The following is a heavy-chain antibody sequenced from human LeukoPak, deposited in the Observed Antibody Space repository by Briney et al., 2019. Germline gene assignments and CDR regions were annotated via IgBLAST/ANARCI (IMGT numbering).Heavy chain of an antibody. D-gene: IGHD6-19*01. Sequence: GGSLRLSCAASGFTFSSYEMNWVRQAPGKGLEWVSYISSSGSTIYYADSVKGRFTISRDNAKNSLYLQMNSLRAEDTAVYYCARVPLYSSGWYAEIDYWGQGTLVTVTS. V-gene: IGHV3-48*03. CDR2: ISSSGSTI. J-gene: IGHJ4*02. CDR3: ARVPLYSSGWYAEIDY. CDR1: GFTFSSYE.